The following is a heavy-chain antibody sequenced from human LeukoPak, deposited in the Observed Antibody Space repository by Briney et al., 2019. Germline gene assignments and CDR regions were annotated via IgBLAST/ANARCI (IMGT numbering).Heavy chain of an antibody. CDR3: ARGGSGYCSSTSCHNWFDP. CDR1: GYSFTSYD. Sequence: EASVKVSRKAAGYSFTSYDINWVRQATGQGLEWMGWMNPNSGNTGYAQKFQGRVTMTRNTSISTAYMELSSLRSEDTAVYYCARGGSGYCSSTSCHNWFDPWGQGTLVTVSS. J-gene: IGHJ5*02. V-gene: IGHV1-8*01. D-gene: IGHD2-2*03. CDR2: MNPNSGNT.